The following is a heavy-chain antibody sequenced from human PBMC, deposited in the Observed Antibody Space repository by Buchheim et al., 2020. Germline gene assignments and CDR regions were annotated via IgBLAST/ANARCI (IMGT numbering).Heavy chain of an antibody. CDR1: GGSISSGSYY. V-gene: IGHV4-61*02. CDR3: AREGPYCSGGSCYTYGMDV. CDR2: IYTSGST. J-gene: IGHJ6*02. D-gene: IGHD2-15*01. Sequence: QVQLQESGPGLVKPSQTLSLTCTVSGGSISSGSYYWSWIRQPAGKGLEWIGRIYTSGSTNYNPSLKSRVTIPVDTSKNQFSLKLSSVTAADTAVYYCAREGPYCSGGSCYTYGMDVWGQGTT.